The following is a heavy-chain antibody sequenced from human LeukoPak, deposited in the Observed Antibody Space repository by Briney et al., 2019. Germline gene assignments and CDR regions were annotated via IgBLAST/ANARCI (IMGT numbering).Heavy chain of an antibody. J-gene: IGHJ4*02. Sequence: SETLSLTCTVSGGSISSSSYYWGWIRQPPGKGLEWIGSIYHSGSTNYNPSLKSRVTISVDKSKNQFSLKLSSVTAADTAVYYCASLAYCTNGVCYTRFDYWGQGTLVTVSS. CDR1: GGSISSSSYY. D-gene: IGHD2-8*01. CDR3: ASLAYCTNGVCYTRFDY. CDR2: IYHSGST. V-gene: IGHV4-39*07.